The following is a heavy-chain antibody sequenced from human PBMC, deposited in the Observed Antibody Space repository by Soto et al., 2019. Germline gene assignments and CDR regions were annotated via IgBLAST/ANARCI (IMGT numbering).Heavy chain of an antibody. V-gene: IGHV3-53*04. D-gene: IGHD5-12*01. Sequence: GSLRLSCAASGFTVSSNYMSWVRQAPGKGLEWVSVIYSGGSTYYADSVKGRFTISRHNSKNTLYLQMNSLRAEDTAVYYCARDAFYRRYVLYDWGQGTLVTVST. CDR3: ARDAFYRRYVLYD. CDR1: GFTVSSNY. J-gene: IGHJ4*02. CDR2: IYSGGST.